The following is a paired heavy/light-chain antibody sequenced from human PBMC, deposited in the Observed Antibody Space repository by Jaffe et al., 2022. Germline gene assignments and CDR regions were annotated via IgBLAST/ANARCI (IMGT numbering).Light chain of an antibody. Sequence: DIVMTQSPDSLAVSLGERATINCKSSQSVLYSSNNKNYLAWYQQKPGQPPKLLIYWASTRESGVPDRFSGSGSGTDFTLTISSLQAEDVAVYYCQQYYSANTFGQGTKLEIK. V-gene: IGKV4-1*01. J-gene: IGKJ2*01. CDR1: QSVLYSSNNKNY. CDR2: WAS. CDR3: QQYYSANT.
Heavy chain of an antibody. CDR3: AKDAGGGYCSSTSCVYFDC. Sequence: EVQLLESGGGLVQPGGSLRLSCAASGLTFSNYAMNWVRQAPGKGLEWVSTISDSSGRSFYADSVKGRFTISRDNSKNTLYLQMNSLRAEDTAIYYCAKDAGGGYCSSTSCVYFDCWGQGTLVTVSS. V-gene: IGHV3-23*01. CDR2: ISDSSGRS. D-gene: IGHD2-2*01. J-gene: IGHJ4*02. CDR1: GLTFSNYA.